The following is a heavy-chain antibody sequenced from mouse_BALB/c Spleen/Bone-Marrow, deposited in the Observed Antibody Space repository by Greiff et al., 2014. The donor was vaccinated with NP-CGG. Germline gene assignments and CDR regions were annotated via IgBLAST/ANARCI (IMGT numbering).Heavy chain of an antibody. CDR1: GFTFKTYA. CDR2: IRSKSNNYAT. D-gene: IGHD4-1*01. V-gene: IGHV10-1*02. Sequence: EVQVVESGGGMVQPKGSLKLSCAASGFTFKTYAMNWVRQTPGKGLEWVARIRSKSNNYATYYVDSVKDRFTISRDDSQGMLFLQMNNLKTEDTAMYYCVLGRDRFAYWGQGTLVTVSA. CDR3: VLGRDRFAY. J-gene: IGHJ3*01.